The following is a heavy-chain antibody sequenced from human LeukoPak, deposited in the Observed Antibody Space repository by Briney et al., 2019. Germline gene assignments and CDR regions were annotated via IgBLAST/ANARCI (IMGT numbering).Heavy chain of an antibody. CDR2: IYYSGST. D-gene: IGHD1-26*01. J-gene: IGHJ4*02. CDR3: ARDGGGGYPIDY. V-gene: IGHV4-59*12. Sequence: PSETLSLTCTVSGGSISSYYWSWIRQPPGKGLEWIGYIYYSGSTNYNPSLKSRVTISVDTSKNQFSLKLSSVTAADTAVYYCARDGGGGYPIDYWGQGTLVTVSS. CDR1: GGSISSYY.